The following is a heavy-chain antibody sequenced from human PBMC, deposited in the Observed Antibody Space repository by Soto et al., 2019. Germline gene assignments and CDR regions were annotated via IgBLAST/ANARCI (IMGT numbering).Heavy chain of an antibody. CDR3: ATLPPRGPEPLYYYYYMDV. V-gene: IGHV3-66*01. D-gene: IGHD2-2*01. CDR1: GFTVSSNY. Sequence: EVQLVESGGGLVQPGGSLRLSCAASGFTVSSNYMSWVRQAPGKGLEWVSVIYSGGSTYYADSVKGRFTISRDNSKNTLYLQMNSLRAEDTAVYYCATLPPRGPEPLYYYYYMDVWGKGTTVTVSS. J-gene: IGHJ6*03. CDR2: IYSGGST.